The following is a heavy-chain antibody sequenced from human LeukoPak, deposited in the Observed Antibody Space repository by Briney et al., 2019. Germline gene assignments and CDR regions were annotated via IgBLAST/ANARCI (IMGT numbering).Heavy chain of an antibody. CDR1: GFTLSSYS. J-gene: IGHJ4*02. Sequence: GGSLRLSCAASGFTLSSYSMNWVRQAPGKGLEWVSHISSSGTNIYYVDSVKGRFTISRDNAKNSLYLQMNSLRAEDTAVYYCARGMVYAYFDWWGQGTLVTVSS. CDR3: ARGMVYAYFDW. CDR2: ISSSGTNI. D-gene: IGHD2-8*01. V-gene: IGHV3-48*01.